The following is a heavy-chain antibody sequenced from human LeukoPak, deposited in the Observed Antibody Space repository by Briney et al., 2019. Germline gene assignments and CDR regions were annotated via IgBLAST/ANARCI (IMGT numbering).Heavy chain of an antibody. CDR1: GFTFSSYS. CDR3: ARGIVVRPAANSLYYYYGMDV. V-gene: IGHV3-21*01. CDR2: ISSSSSYI. D-gene: IGHD2-2*01. J-gene: IGHJ6*02. Sequence: PGGSLRLSCAASGFTFSSYSMNWVRQAPGKGLEWVSSISSSSSYIYYADSVKGRFTISRDNAKNSLYLQMNSLRAEDTAVYYCARGIVVRPAANSLYYYYGMDVWGQGTTVTVSS.